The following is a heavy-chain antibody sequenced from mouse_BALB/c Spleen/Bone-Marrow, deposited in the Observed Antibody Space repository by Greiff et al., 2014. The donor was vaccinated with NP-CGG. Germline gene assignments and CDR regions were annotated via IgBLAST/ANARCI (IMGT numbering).Heavy chain of an antibody. CDR1: GFNIKDYY. D-gene: IGHD1-1*02. CDR3: ADYGPYATDY. V-gene: IGHV14-1*02. CDR2: IDPENGNT. Sequence: DVKLQESGAELVRPGTLVKLSCKASGFNIKDYYMHWVKQRPEQGLEWIGWIDPENGNTIYDPKFQGRASITADTSSNTAYLQLSSLTSEDTAVYYCADYGPYATDYWGQGTSVTVSS. J-gene: IGHJ4*01.